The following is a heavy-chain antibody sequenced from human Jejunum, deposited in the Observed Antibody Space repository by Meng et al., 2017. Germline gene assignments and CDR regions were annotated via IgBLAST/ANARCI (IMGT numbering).Heavy chain of an antibody. J-gene: IGHJ4*01. Sequence: GGSLRLSCAASGFTISSYWMHWVRQAPGKGLVWVSRIHSDGNRTNYADSVKGRFTISRDNDKNMLNMQMNSLRPEDAAVYYCVSAQYDYWSGYSTYLDYWGQGTRVTVAS. CDR2: IHSDGNRT. D-gene: IGHD3-3*01. CDR3: VSAQYDYWSGYSTYLDY. CDR1: GFTISSYW. V-gene: IGHV3-74*01.